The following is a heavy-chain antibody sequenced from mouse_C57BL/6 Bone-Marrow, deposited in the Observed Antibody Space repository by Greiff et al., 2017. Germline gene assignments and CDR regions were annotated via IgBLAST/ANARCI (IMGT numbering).Heavy chain of an antibody. CDR1: GFNIKDDY. CDR2: IDPENGDT. Sequence: EVQLQQSGAELVRPGASVKLSCTASGFNIKDDYMHWVKQRPEQGLEWIGWIDPENGDTEYASKFQGKATITADTSSNTAYLQLSSLTSEDTAVYYCCYYGNSYYWGQGTTLTVSS. J-gene: IGHJ2*01. CDR3: CYYGNSYY. D-gene: IGHD2-1*01. V-gene: IGHV14-4*01.